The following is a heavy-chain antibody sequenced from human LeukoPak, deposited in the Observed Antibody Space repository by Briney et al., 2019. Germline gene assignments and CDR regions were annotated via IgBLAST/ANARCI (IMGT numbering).Heavy chain of an antibody. V-gene: IGHV1-69*13. J-gene: IGHJ4*02. CDR1: GGTFSSYA. CDR2: IIPIFGTA. D-gene: IGHD4/OR15-4a*01. CDR3: ARGKLGCSYCFDY. Sequence: SVKVSCKASGGTFSSYAISWVRQAPGQGLEWMGGIIPIFGTANYAQKFQGRVTITADESTSTAYMELSSLRSEDTAVYYCARGKLGCSYCFDYWGQGTLVTVSS.